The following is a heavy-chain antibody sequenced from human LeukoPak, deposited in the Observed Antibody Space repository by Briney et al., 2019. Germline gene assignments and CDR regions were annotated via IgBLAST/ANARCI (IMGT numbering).Heavy chain of an antibody. CDR2: ISSSSSTI. CDR3: ARDGGFWSGYYDDY. J-gene: IGHJ4*02. V-gene: IGHV3-48*01. Sequence: PGGSLRLSCAASGFTFSSYSMNWVRQAPGKGLEWVSYISSSSSTIYYADSVKGRFTISRDNAKNSLYLQMNSLRAEDTAVYYCARDGGFWSGYYDDYWGQGTLATVSS. D-gene: IGHD3-3*01. CDR1: GFTFSSYS.